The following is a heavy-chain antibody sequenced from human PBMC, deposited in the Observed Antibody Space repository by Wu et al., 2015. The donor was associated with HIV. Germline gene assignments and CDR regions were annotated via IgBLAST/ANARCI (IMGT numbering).Heavy chain of an antibody. D-gene: IGHD3-10*01. CDR2: LNPSSGST. Sequence: QVQLVQSGAEVKKPGASVKISCKTSGYTFTANYLHWVRQAPGQGLEWMGILNPSSGSTGYAQKFQDRVTITRDTSTTTVYMDLRSLTFDDTAVYYCARVGSKGSGSRRTPMGAYDIWGQGDNGHRLF. J-gene: IGHJ3*02. CDR3: ARVGSKGSGSRRTPMGAYDI. CDR1: GYTFTANY. V-gene: IGHV1-46*01.